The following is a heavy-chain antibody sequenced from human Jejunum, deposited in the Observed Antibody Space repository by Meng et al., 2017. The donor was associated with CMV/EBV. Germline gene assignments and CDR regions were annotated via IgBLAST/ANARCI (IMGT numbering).Heavy chain of an antibody. D-gene: IGHD3-16*01. CDR3: ARAVVVRGSYTYDP. J-gene: IGHJ5*02. V-gene: IGHV1-46*01. CDR1: GYTLSDYY. Sequence: GYTLSDYYLDWGRQAPGQGLEWMGVIDPTTGSATYAETFQGRVTMTRDTSTSTVYMELSSLRSEDRAVYYCARAVVVRGSYTYDPWGQGTLVTVSS. CDR2: IDPTTGSA.